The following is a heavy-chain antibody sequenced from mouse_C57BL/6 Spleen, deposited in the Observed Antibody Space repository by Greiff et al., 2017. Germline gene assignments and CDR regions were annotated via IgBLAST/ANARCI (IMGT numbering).Heavy chain of an antibody. CDR1: GYTFTSYW. Sequence: QVQLQQPGAELVKPGASVKLSCKASGYTFTSYWMQWVKQRPGQGLEWIGEIDPSDSYTNYNQKFKGKATLTVDTSSSTAYMQLSSLTSEDSAVYYCASNSPRQLRLAWFAYWGQGTLVTVSA. CDR2: IDPSDSYT. D-gene: IGHD3-2*02. J-gene: IGHJ3*01. CDR3: ASNSPRQLRLAWFAY. V-gene: IGHV1-50*01.